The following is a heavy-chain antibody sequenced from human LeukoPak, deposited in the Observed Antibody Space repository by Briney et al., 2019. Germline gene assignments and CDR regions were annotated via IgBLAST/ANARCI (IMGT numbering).Heavy chain of an antibody. V-gene: IGHV1-8*03. CDR3: ARGPLRGVILGYYMDV. D-gene: IGHD3-10*01. CDR1: GYTFTSYD. CDR2: MNPNSGNT. J-gene: IGHJ6*03. Sequence: ASVKVSCKASGYTFTSYDINWVRQATGQGLKWMGWMNPNSGNTGYAQKFQGRVTITRNTSISTAYMELSSLRSDDTAVYYCARGPLRGVILGYYMDVWGKGTTVTVSS.